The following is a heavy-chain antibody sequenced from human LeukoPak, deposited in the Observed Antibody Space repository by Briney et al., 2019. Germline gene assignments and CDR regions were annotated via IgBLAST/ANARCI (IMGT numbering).Heavy chain of an antibody. CDR3: ARDGSGSGWYNDNWFDP. V-gene: IGHV4-59*01. CDR2: IYYSGST. J-gene: IGHJ5*02. Sequence: NPSETLSLTCTVSGGSISSYYWSWIRQPPGKGLEWIGYIYYSGSTNYNPSPKSRVTISVDTSKNQFSLKLSSVTAADTAVYYCARDGSGSGWYNDNWFDPWGQGTLVTVSS. CDR1: GGSISSYY. D-gene: IGHD6-19*01.